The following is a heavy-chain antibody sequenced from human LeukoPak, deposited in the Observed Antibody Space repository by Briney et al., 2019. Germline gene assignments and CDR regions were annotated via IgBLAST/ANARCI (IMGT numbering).Heavy chain of an antibody. CDR2: IYYSGST. Sequence: SQTLSLTCTVSGGSISSGDYYWSWIRQSPGKGLEWIGYIYYSGSTYYNPSLKSRVTISLDTSKNQFSLKLSSVTAADTAVYYCARGCGTICTHDAFDIWGQGTMVTVSS. J-gene: IGHJ3*02. V-gene: IGHV4-30-4*08. CDR3: ARGCGTICTHDAFDI. CDR1: GGSISSGDYY. D-gene: IGHD2-2*01.